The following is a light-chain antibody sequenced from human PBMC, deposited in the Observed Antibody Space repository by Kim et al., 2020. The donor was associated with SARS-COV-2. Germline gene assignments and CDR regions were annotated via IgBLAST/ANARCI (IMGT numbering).Light chain of an antibody. CDR2: AAS. V-gene: IGKV1-12*01. Sequence: ASVGDRVTITCRASQDISSWLAWYQQKPGKAPKLLISAASSLQSGVPSRFSGSGSGTDFTITISSLQPEDFASYYCQRADSFPLGFGGGTKVDIK. J-gene: IGKJ4*01. CDR3: QRADSFPLG. CDR1: QDISSW.